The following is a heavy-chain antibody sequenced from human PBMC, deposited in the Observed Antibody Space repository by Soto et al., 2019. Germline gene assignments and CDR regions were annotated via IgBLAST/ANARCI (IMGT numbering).Heavy chain of an antibody. Sequence: ASVKVSCKXSGYTFTGYYMHWVRQAPGQGLEWMGWINPNSGGTNYAQKFQGRVTMTRDTSISTAYMELRRLRSDDTAVYYRARGRSGLQLWVAFFDYWGQGTLVTVS. CDR2: INPNSGGT. J-gene: IGHJ4*02. CDR3: ARGRSGLQLWVAFFDY. V-gene: IGHV1-2*02. D-gene: IGHD5-18*01. CDR1: GYTFTGYY.